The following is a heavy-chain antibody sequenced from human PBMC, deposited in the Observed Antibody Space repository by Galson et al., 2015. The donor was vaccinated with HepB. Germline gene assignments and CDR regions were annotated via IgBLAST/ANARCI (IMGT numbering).Heavy chain of an antibody. CDR1: GYTFTSYA. CDR3: ARSDDHGDYGFDY. D-gene: IGHD4-17*01. J-gene: IGHJ4*02. Sequence: SVKVSCKASGYTFTSYAMHWVRQAPGQRLEWMGWINAGNGNTKYSQKYQGRVTITRDTSASTAYMELSSLRSEDTAVYYCARSDDHGDYGFDYWGQGTLVTVSS. V-gene: IGHV1-3*01. CDR2: INAGNGNT.